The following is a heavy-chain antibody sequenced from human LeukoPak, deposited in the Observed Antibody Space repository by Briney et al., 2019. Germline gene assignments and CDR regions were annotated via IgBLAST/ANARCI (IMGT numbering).Heavy chain of an antibody. D-gene: IGHD6-25*01. V-gene: IGHV4-39*07. J-gene: IGHJ6*02. CDR3: ARVGGSGGMDV. CDR2: IYYSGST. CDR1: GGSISSSSYY. Sequence: SETLSLTCTVSGGSISSSSYYWGWIRQPPGKGLEWIGSIYYSGSTYYNPSLKSRVTISVDTSKNQFSLKLSSMTAADTAVYYCARVGGSGGMDVWGQGTTVTVSS.